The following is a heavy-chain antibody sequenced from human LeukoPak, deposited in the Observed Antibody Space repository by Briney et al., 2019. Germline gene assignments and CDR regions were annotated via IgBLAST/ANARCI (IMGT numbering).Heavy chain of an antibody. V-gene: IGHV3-23*01. J-gene: IGHJ4*02. CDR1: GFSFSSYS. CDR3: AKDPLGYGGHYFDN. Sequence: GGSLRLSCAASGFSFSSYSMHWVRQAPGKGLEWASTISGTTDGPYYADSVKGRFTTSRDNSKNTMYLQINNVRAEDTAVYYCAKDPLGYGGHYFDNWGQGTRVTVSS. CDR2: ISGTTDGP. D-gene: IGHD4-23*01.